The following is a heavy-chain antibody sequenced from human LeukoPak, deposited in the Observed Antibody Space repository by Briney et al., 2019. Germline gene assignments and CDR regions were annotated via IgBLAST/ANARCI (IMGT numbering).Heavy chain of an antibody. J-gene: IGHJ4*02. Sequence: SETLSLTCTLSGRSITSDYWSWIRQPPGKGLESIGYNYYSGSTNYNPSLKSRVTISVDTSKNQFSLKLSSVTAADTAVYYCARVASVGATRALDYWGQGTLVTVSS. CDR3: ARVASVGATRALDY. CDR2: NYYSGST. D-gene: IGHD1-26*01. CDR1: GRSITSDY. V-gene: IGHV4-59*01.